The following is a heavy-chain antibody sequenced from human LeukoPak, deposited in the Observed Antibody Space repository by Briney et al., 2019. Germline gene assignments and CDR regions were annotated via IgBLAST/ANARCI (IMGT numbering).Heavy chain of an antibody. CDR1: GGSFSGYY. J-gene: IGHJ4*02. CDR2: INHSGST. Sequence: SETLSLTCAVYGGSFSGYYWSWIRQPPAKGLEWIGEINHSGSTNYNPPLKSRVTISVDTSKNQFSLKLSSVTAADTAVYYCARSLGYCTNGVCYDLPRYWGQGTLVTVSS. CDR3: ARSLGYCTNGVCYDLPRY. V-gene: IGHV4-34*01. D-gene: IGHD2-8*01.